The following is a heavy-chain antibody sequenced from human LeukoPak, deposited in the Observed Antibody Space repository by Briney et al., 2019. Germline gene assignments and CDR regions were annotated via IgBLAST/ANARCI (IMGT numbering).Heavy chain of an antibody. CDR3: AVGFIRDAFHI. CDR2: FSTRGYT. J-gene: IGHJ3*02. CDR1: GDSISDYF. D-gene: IGHD1-26*01. V-gene: IGHV4-4*07. Sequence: SETLSLTCTVSGDSISDYFWSRIRQPAGKGLEWIGRFSTRGYTTYNPSLKSRLTISVDKSKNQFSLNLTSVTAADTAVYYCAVGFIRDAFHIWGQGTIATVSS.